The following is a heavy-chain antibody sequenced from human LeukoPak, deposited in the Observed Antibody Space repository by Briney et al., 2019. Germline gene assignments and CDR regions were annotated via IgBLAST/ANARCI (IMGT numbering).Heavy chain of an antibody. CDR2: IYYSGST. J-gene: IGHJ4*02. D-gene: IGHD3-10*01. V-gene: IGHV4-61*01. CDR1: GGSVSSGSYY. CDR3: ARAPRDYGSGSYYRGLWYFDY. Sequence: SETLSLTCTVPGGSVSSGSYYWSWIRQPPGKGLEWIGYIYYSGSTNYNPSLKSRVTISVDTSKNQFSLKLSSVTAADTAVYYCARAPRDYGSGSYYRGLWYFDYWGQGTLVTVSS.